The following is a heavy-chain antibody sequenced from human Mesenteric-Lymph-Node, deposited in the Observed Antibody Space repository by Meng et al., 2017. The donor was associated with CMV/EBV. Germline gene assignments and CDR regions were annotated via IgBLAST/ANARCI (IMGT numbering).Heavy chain of an antibody. Sequence: GESLKISCAASGFTFSTYWMHWVRQVPGKGLVWVSRINSGGSSTSYAESVKGRFTISRDNAKNTLYLQMDILRAEDTAVYYCARDRSDFWSGPPDHWGQGTLVTVSS. CDR1: GFTFSTYW. V-gene: IGHV3-74*01. CDR2: INSGGSST. J-gene: IGHJ4*02. D-gene: IGHD3-3*01. CDR3: ARDRSDFWSGPPDH.